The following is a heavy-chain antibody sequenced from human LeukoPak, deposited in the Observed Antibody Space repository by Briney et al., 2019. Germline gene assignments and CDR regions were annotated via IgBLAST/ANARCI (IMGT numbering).Heavy chain of an antibody. CDR3: ARAGYCSATSCQWVPLV. CDR2: VSYSGNT. Sequence: SETLSLTCTVSGGSISTYYWVWIRQSPGKELEWIGYVSYSGNTNYNPSLKRRVTISVETSKNQLSLKLSSMTAADTAVYYCARAGYCSATSCQWVPLVWGQGTTVTVSS. CDR1: GGSISTYY. D-gene: IGHD6-19*01. J-gene: IGHJ6*02. V-gene: IGHV4-59*01.